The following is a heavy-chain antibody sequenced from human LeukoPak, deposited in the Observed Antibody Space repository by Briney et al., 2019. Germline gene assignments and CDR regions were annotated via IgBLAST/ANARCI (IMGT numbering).Heavy chain of an antibody. CDR1: GGSISTFY. CDR3: ARGPTSYYFES. CDR2: IYYSGST. V-gene: IGHV4-59*01. Sequence: SETLSLTCTVSGGSISTFYWSWIRKAPGKGLEYIGYIYYSGSTNYNPSLESRVTLSVDTSQNQFSLILSSVTAADTAVYYCARGPTSYYFESWGQGTLVTVSS. J-gene: IGHJ4*02. D-gene: IGHD2-15*01.